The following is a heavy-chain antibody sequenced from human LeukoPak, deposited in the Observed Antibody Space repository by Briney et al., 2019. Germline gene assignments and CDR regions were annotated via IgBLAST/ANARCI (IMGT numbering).Heavy chain of an antibody. J-gene: IGHJ4*02. V-gene: IGHV1-24*01. CDR3: ATLLGDYSNKDY. D-gene: IGHD4-11*01. Sequence: ASVKVSCKVSGYTLTELSMHWVRQAPGKGLEWMGGFDPEDGETIYAQKFQGRVTMTEDTSTDTAYMALSSLRSEDTAVYYCATLLGDYSNKDYWGQGTLVTVSS. CDR1: GYTLTELS. CDR2: FDPEDGET.